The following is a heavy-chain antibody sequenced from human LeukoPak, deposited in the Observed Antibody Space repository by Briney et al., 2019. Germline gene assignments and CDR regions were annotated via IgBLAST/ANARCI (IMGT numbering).Heavy chain of an antibody. V-gene: IGHV4-30-2*01. J-gene: IGHJ3*02. Sequence: SQTLSLTCTVSGGSISSGSYYWSWIRQPPGKGLEWIGYIYHSGSTYYNPSLKSRVTISVDRSKNQFSLKLSSVTAADTAVYYCARPPLYSGYDRGGAFDIWGQGTMVTVSS. CDR2: IYHSGST. D-gene: IGHD5-12*01. CDR3: ARPPLYSGYDRGGAFDI. CDR1: GGSISSGSYY.